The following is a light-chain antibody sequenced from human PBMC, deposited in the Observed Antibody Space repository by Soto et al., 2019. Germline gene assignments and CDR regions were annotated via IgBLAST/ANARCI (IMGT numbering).Light chain of an antibody. CDR3: ISFTTTSTHV. CDR1: NSDVGIYDF. Sequence: QSALTQPASVSGTPGQSITISCTGSNSDVGIYDFVSWYQHHPGRAPKLIVSEVSHRPSGVSNRFSGSKSGNTASLTISGLQSEDEADYYCISFTTTSTHVFGTGTKVTVL. V-gene: IGLV2-14*01. CDR2: EVS. J-gene: IGLJ1*01.